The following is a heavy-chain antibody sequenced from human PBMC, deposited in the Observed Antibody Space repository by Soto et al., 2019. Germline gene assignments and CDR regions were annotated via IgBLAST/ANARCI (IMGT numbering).Heavy chain of an antibody. CDR3: ARDHGGYGTFAY. V-gene: IGHV1-18*04. CDR1: GYTFTSSG. D-gene: IGHD5-12*01. CDR2: ISGNNGVT. J-gene: IGHJ4*02. Sequence: QVQLVQSGPEVKKPEASVKVSCKASGYTFTSSGISWVRQAPGQGPEWMGWISGNNGVTNYAQNFQGRVTLTIDSSTTTAYMEVRSLSSADTAIYYCARDHGGYGTFAYWGQGTLVTFSS.